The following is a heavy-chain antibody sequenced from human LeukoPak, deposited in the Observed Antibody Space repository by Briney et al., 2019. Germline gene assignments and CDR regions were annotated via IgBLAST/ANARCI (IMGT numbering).Heavy chain of an antibody. D-gene: IGHD2-2*01. J-gene: IGHJ5*02. CDR3: ATGDCSNTSCYWHTYDFWSGPTT. Sequence: GASVKVSCKVSGYTLTELSMHWVRQAPGKGLEWMGGFDPEDGETIYAQKFQGRVTMTEDTSTDTAYMELSSLRSEDTAVYYCATGDCSNTSCYWHTYDFWSGPTTWGQGTLVTVSS. V-gene: IGHV1-24*01. CDR2: FDPEDGET. CDR1: GYTLTELS.